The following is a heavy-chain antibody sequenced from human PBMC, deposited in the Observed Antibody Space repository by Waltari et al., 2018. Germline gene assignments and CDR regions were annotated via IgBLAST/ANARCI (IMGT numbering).Heavy chain of an antibody. V-gene: IGHV3-48*04. CDR2: ISSSSSTI. CDR3: ARDLDYYGSGDAFDI. D-gene: IGHD3-10*01. J-gene: IGHJ3*02. CDR1: GFTCSSYS. Sequence: EVQLVESGGGLVQPGGSLRLSCAASGFTCSSYSMNWVSQAPGKGLEWLSYISSSSSTIYYADSVKVRFTISRDNAKNSLYLQMNSLRAEDTAVYYCARDLDYYGSGDAFDIWGQGTMVTVSS.